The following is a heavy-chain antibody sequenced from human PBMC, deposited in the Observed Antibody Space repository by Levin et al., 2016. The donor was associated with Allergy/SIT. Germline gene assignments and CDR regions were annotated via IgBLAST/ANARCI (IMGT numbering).Heavy chain of an antibody. CDR1: GFTFSNAW. Sequence: GESLKISCAASGFTFSNAWMSWVRQAPGKGLEWVGRIKSKTDGGTTDYAAPVKGRFTISRDDSKNTLYLQMNSLKTEDTAVYYCTTDPYYGGNPNPDYWGQGTLVTVSS. J-gene: IGHJ4*02. CDR2: IKSKTDGGTT. V-gene: IGHV3-15*01. CDR3: TTDPYYGGNPNPDY. D-gene: IGHD4-23*01.